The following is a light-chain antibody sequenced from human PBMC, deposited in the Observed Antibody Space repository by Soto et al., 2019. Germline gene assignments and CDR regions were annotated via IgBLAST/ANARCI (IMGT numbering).Light chain of an antibody. CDR1: QSVSNY. V-gene: IGKV3-11*01. CDR3: QQRSNWPPLT. Sequence: DIVLTQSPATLSLSPGEGATLSCRASQSVSNYLAWYQQKPGQAPRLLIYDTSNRAPGIPARFSGNGSGTDLTLTISSLEPEDSAVYYCQQRSNWPPLTFGGGTKVEIK. J-gene: IGKJ4*01. CDR2: DTS.